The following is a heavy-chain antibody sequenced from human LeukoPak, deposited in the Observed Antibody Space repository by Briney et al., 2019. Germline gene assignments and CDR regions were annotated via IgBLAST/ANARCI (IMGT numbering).Heavy chain of an antibody. Sequence: SETLSLTCTVSGGSISSYFWSWIRQPPGKGLGWIGYIYYSGSTNYNPSLRSRVTISVDTSKNQFSLKLSSVTAADTAVYYCARSTVLYGMDVWGQGTTVTVPS. CDR3: ARSTVLYGMDV. CDR1: GGSISSYF. V-gene: IGHV4-59*01. D-gene: IGHD2/OR15-2a*01. J-gene: IGHJ6*02. CDR2: IYYSGST.